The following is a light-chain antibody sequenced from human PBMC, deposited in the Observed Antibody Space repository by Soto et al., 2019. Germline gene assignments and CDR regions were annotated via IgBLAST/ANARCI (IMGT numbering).Light chain of an antibody. CDR2: EVS. J-gene: IGLJ2*01. V-gene: IGLV2-14*01. CDR3: SSKTSSIYVV. Sequence: QSALTQPASVSGSPGQSITISCTGTSSDVGGYNYVSWYQQHPGKAPKLMIYEVSNRPSGVSNRFSGSKSGSTASLTISGLQAEDEADYYCSSKTSSIYVVFGGGTKLTVL. CDR1: SSDVGGYNY.